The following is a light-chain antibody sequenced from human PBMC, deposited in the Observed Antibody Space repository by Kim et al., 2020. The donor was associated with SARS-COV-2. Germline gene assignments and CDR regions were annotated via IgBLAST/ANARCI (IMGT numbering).Light chain of an antibody. J-gene: IGKJ4*01. Sequence: DIQMTQSPSTLSASVGDRVTMTCRASQTINSWLAWYQQKPGKAPKLLIYTASTLQNGVPSRFSGSKSGTEFTLTISSLQPDDFATYYCQHYNGYRLTVGGGTKLVI. V-gene: IGKV1-5*03. CDR2: TAS. CDR3: QHYNGYRLT. CDR1: QTINSW.